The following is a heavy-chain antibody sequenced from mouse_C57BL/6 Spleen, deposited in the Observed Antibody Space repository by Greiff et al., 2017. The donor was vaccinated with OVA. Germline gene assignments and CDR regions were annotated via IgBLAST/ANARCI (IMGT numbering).Heavy chain of an antibody. CDR3: ARDGNYWYFDV. CDR1: GFTFSSYA. V-gene: IGHV5-4*01. D-gene: IGHD2-1*01. CDR2: ISDGGSYT. Sequence: EVQVVESGGGLVKPGGSLKLSCAASGFTFSSYAMSWVRQPPEKRLEWVATISDGGSYTYYPDNVKGRFTISRDNAKNNLYLQMSHLKSEDTAMYYCARDGNYWYFDVWGTGTTVTVSS. J-gene: IGHJ1*03.